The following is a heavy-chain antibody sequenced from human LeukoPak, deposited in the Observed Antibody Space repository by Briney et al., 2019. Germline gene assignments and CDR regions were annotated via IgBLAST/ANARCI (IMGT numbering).Heavy chain of an antibody. CDR1: GFTFSSYA. V-gene: IGHV3-23*01. J-gene: IGHJ4*02. CDR2: ISGSGGST. D-gene: IGHD3-9*01. Sequence: GGSLRLSCAASGFTFSSYAVSWVRQAPGKGLEWVSAISGSGGSTYYADSVKGRFTISRDNSKNTLYLQMNSLRAEDTAVYYCAKDFNVGLTGYFDYWGQGTLVTVSS. CDR3: AKDFNVGLTGYFDY.